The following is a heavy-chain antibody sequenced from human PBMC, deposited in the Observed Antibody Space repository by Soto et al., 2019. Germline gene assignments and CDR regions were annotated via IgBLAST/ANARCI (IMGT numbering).Heavy chain of an antibody. CDR2: IIPIFGTA. J-gene: IGHJ4*02. D-gene: IGHD4-17*01. V-gene: IGHV1-69*12. Sequence: QVQLVQSGAEVKKPGYSVKVSCKASGGTFSSYAISWVRQAPGHGLEWMGGIIPIFGTANYAQKLQGRVTITADESTSTAYMELSRLRSEDTDVYYCARDPYGYGDYRVSWGQGTLVTVSS. CDR1: GGTFSSYA. CDR3: ARDPYGYGDYRVS.